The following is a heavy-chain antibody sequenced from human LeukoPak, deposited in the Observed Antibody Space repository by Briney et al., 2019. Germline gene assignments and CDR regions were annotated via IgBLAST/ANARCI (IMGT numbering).Heavy chain of an antibody. CDR3: ARGLYSGYD. J-gene: IGHJ4*02. CDR2: ISTSSDYI. V-gene: IGHV3-21*01. D-gene: IGHD5-12*01. CDR1: GFTFSSHS. Sequence: PGGSLSLSCAASGFTFSSHSMNWVRQAPGKGLEWVSSISTSSDYIYYADSVKGRFTISRDNAKNSLYLQMNSLRAEDTAVYYCARGLYSGYDWGQGTLVTASS.